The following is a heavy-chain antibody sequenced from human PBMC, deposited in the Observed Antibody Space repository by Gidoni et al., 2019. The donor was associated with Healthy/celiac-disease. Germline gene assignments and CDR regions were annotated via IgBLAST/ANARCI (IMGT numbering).Heavy chain of an antibody. D-gene: IGHD2-2*01. V-gene: IGHV3-33*06. CDR1: GFTFSRYG. J-gene: IGHJ5*02. CDR2: IWYDGSNK. CDR3: AKSVVPAAWRGSWFDP. Sequence: PGRSLRLSCAASGFTFSRYGTHWVRQAPGKGLEWVAVIWYDGSNKYYADSVKGRFTISRDNSKNTLYLQMNSLRAEDTAVYYCAKSVVPAAWRGSWFDPWGQGTLVTVSS.